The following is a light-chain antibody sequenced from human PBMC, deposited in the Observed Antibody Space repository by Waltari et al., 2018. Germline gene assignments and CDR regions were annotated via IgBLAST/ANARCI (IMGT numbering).Light chain of an antibody. CDR2: SNN. CDR1: RSNIGSNT. J-gene: IGLJ2*01. CDR3: ATWDDSLNGVV. V-gene: IGLV1-44*01. Sequence: QSVLTQPPSASGTPGPGVTISCSGSRSNIGSNTVNWYQHLPGTAPKVLIQSNNQRPSGVPDRFSGSKSGTSASLAVSGLQSEDEGDYYCATWDDSLNGVVFGGGTKLTVL.